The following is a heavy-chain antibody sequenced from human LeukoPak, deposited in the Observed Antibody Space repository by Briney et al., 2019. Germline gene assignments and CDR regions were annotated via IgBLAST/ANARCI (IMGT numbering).Heavy chain of an antibody. CDR1: GYSFTSYW. D-gene: IGHD6-13*01. CDR3: ARQGAAGKYYYYYMDV. Sequence: LGESLKISCKGSGYSFTSYWIGWVRQIPGKGLEWMGIIYPGDSDTRYSPSFQGQVTISADKSINTAYLEWSSLKASDTAIYYCARQGAAGKYYYYYMDVWGKGTTVTVSS. J-gene: IGHJ6*03. V-gene: IGHV5-51*01. CDR2: IYPGDSDT.